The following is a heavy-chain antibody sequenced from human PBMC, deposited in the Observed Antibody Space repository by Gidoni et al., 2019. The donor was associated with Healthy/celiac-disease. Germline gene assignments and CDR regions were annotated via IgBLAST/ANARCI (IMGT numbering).Heavy chain of an antibody. J-gene: IGHJ3*02. V-gene: IGHV1-2*02. Sequence: QVPLVQSGAEVTKPGASVKVSCMASGYTFTGYYMHWVRQAPGQGLEWMGWIKRNSGVTNNAQKVKGRVTMTREMSISTAYMELSRMRSDDTAVYYCARTGQHDAFDIWGQGKMVTVSS. D-gene: IGHD1-1*01. CDR1: GYTFTGYY. CDR2: IKRNSGVT. CDR3: ARTGQHDAFDI.